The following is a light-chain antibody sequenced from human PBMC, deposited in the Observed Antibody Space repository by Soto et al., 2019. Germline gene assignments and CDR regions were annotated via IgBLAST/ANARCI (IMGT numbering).Light chain of an antibody. CDR1: QSLTRSY. CDR3: QQYDRSKT. V-gene: IGKV3-20*01. J-gene: IGKJ1*01. Sequence: EIVLTQSPGTLSLSPGERATLSCRASQSLTRSYLAWYQQRPGQAPRLLIYAASSRATGIPDRFSGSGSGTDFTLTISRLEPEDFAVYYCQQYDRSKTFGQGARVELK. CDR2: AAS.